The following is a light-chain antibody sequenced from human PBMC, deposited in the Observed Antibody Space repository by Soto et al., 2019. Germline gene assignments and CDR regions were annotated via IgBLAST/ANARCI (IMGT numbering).Light chain of an antibody. J-gene: IGKJ1*01. Sequence: IQLTQSPSSLSASVGDRVTITCRASQGISSYLAWYQQKPGKAPKLLIYAASSLQSGVPSRFSGSGSGTDFTLTISSLQPEDFATYYCQQSYSTPWTFGQGTKVAIK. CDR3: QQSYSTPWT. CDR1: QGISSY. CDR2: AAS. V-gene: IGKV1-39*01.